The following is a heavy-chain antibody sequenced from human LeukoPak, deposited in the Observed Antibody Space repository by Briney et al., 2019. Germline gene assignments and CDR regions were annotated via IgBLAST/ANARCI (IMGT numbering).Heavy chain of an antibody. J-gene: IGHJ3*02. V-gene: IGHV3-7*01. CDR2: IKQDGSEK. D-gene: IGHD3-3*01. CDR3: ARAYYDFWSGYRGAFDI. Sequence: GGSLRLSCAASGFTFSSYSMNWVRQAPGKGLEWVANIKQDGSEKYYVDSVKGRFTISRDNAKNSLYLQMNSLRAEDTAVYYCARAYYDFWSGYRGAFDIWGQGTMVTVSS. CDR1: GFTFSSYS.